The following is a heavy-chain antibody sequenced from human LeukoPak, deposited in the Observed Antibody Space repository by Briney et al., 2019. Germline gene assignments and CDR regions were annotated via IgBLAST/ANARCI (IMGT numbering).Heavy chain of an antibody. D-gene: IGHD3-3*01. CDR1: GGSISSGSYY. J-gene: IGHJ3*02. V-gene: IGHV4-61*02. CDR3: ARALRFLEWHDAFDI. CDR2: IYTSGST. Sequence: SETLSLTCTVSGGSISSGSYYWSWIRQPAGKGLEWIGRIYTSGSTNYNPSLKSRVTISVDTSKNQFSLKLSSVTAADTAVCYCARALRFLEWHDAFDIWGQGTMVTVSS.